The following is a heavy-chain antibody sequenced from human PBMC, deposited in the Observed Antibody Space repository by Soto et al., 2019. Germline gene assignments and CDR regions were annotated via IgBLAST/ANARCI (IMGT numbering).Heavy chain of an antibody. CDR1: GYSFTSYW. CDR2: IYPGDSDT. Sequence: GEALKISCKGSGYSFTSYWIGWVRQMPGKGLEWMGIIYPGDSDTRYSPSFQGQVTISADKSISTAYLQWSSLKASGTAMYYCARRYYDILTGYPNWFDPWGQRTLVPVSS. J-gene: IGHJ5*02. D-gene: IGHD3-9*01. V-gene: IGHV5-51*01. CDR3: ARRYYDILTGYPNWFDP.